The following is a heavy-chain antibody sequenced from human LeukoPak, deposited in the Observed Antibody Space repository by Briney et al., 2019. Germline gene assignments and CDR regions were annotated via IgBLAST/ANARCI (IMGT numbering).Heavy chain of an antibody. V-gene: IGHV1-2*06. CDR2: INPNSGGT. CDR1: GYTFTGYY. D-gene: IGHD3-10*01. CDR3: ARVGEVYYYGPTDAFDI. J-gene: IGHJ3*02. Sequence: GASVKVSCKASGYTFTGYYMHWVRQAPGQGLEWMGRINPNSGGTNYAQKFQGRVTMTRDTSISTAYMELSRLRSDDTAAYYCARVGEVYYYGPTDAFDIWGQGTMVTVSS.